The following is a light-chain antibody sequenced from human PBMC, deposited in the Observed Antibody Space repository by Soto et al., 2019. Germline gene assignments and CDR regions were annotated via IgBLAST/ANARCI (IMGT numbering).Light chain of an antibody. J-gene: IGLJ1*01. Sequence: QSALTQPPSASGSPGQSVTISCTGTSSDFGGYNYVSWYQQHPGKAPKLMIYEVSKRPSGVPDRFSGSKSGNTASLTVSGLQAEDEADYYCISYAGSNLLYVFGTGTKSPS. CDR3: ISYAGSNLLYV. CDR2: EVS. V-gene: IGLV2-8*01. CDR1: SSDFGGYNY.